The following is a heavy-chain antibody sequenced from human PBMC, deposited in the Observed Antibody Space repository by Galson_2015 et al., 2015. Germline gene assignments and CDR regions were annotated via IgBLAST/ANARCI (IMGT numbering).Heavy chain of an antibody. CDR3: ARVGGDIATRTWGYFDY. V-gene: IGHV3-23*01. D-gene: IGHD6-6*01. J-gene: IGHJ4*02. CDR1: GFTFSSYA. CDR2: ISGGGDTT. Sequence: SLRLSCAASGFTFSSYAMSWVRQAPGKGPEWVSAISGGGDTTWYADSVEGRFTVSRDSSKNTLYLQMDSLRAEDTAIYYCARVGGDIATRTWGYFDYWGQGTLVTVSS.